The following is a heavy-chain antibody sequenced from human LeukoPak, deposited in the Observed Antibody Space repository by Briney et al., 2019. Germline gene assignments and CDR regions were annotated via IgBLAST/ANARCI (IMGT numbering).Heavy chain of an antibody. CDR1: GFTFSSYG. Sequence: GRSLRLSCVASGFTFSSYGMNWVRQAPGKGLEWVAVIWYDGSHRYYADSVKGRFTISRDNSKNTLYLQMDSLGAEDTAVYYCARLGSSWTFDYWGQGTLVTVSS. D-gene: IGHD6-13*01. J-gene: IGHJ4*02. CDR3: ARLGSSWTFDY. CDR2: IWYDGSHR. V-gene: IGHV3-33*01.